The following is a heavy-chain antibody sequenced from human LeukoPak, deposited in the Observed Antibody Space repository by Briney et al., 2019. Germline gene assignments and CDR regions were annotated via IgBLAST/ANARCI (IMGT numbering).Heavy chain of an antibody. CDR1: GGSFSGYY. J-gene: IGHJ4*02. CDR3: ARSNQGQFAVAGLLVH. Sequence: KSSETLSLXCAVYGGSFSGYYWSWIRQPPGKGLEWIGEINHSGSTNYNPSLKSRVTISVDTSKNQFSLKLSSVTAADTAVYYCARSNQGQFAVAGLLVHWGQGTLVTVSS. D-gene: IGHD6-19*01. CDR2: INHSGST. V-gene: IGHV4-34*01.